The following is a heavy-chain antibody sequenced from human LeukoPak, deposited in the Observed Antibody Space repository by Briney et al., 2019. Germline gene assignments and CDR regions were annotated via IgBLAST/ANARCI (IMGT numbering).Heavy chain of an antibody. Sequence: PSETLSLTCIVSGXSISTNYWNWIRQPPGKGLEWIGYIYNSGSTNYNPSLESRVTISVDTSKKQFSLKLSSVTAADTAVYYCARGRFLDAFDIWGQGTMVTVSS. CDR2: IYNSGST. CDR1: GXSISTNY. J-gene: IGHJ3*02. CDR3: ARGRFLDAFDI. V-gene: IGHV4-59*08. D-gene: IGHD3-3*01.